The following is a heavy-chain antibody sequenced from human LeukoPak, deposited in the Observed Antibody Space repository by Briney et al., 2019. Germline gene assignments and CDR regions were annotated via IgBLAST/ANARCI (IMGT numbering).Heavy chain of an antibody. V-gene: IGHV4-59*01. CDR1: GGSISSDF. Sequence: SEILSLTCTVSGGSISSDFWSWIRHPPGKGLEWIGYMYHTGISNYNPSLKSRVTISVDTSKKQISLKLRSVTAADTAVYFCARDKAQSDAFDIWGQGTMVTVSS. CDR2: MYHTGIS. CDR3: ARDKAQSDAFDI. J-gene: IGHJ3*02.